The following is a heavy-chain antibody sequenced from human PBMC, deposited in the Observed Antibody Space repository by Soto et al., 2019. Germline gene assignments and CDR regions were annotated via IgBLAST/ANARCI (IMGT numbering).Heavy chain of an antibody. D-gene: IGHD5-18*01. CDR3: ARGYGSSPNMELRFGMDV. V-gene: IGHV1-2*02. CDR2: IDPNSGAT. CDR1: GYILTGYS. J-gene: IGHJ6*02. Sequence: QVYLVQSGAEVRRPGASVKVSCTAFGYILTGYSLHWVRQAPGQGLEWMGWIDPNSGATNSAERFHGRVSMPRDTSISAADLGLSSLRSDDTAVYYCARGYGSSPNMELRFGMDVWGQGTTISVSS.